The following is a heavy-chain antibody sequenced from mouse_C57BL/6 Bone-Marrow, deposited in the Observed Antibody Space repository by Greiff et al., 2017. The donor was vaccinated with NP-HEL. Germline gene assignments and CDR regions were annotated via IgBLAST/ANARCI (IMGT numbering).Heavy chain of an antibody. V-gene: IGHV14-4*01. CDR3: TDYGRGFAY. Sequence: VQLQQSGAELVRPGASVTLSCTASGFNIKDDYMHWVKQRPEQGLEWIGWIDPENGDTEYASKFQGKATITADTSSNTAYLQLSSLTSEDTAVYYCTDYGRGFAYWGQGTLVTVSA. J-gene: IGHJ3*01. CDR1: GFNIKDDY. D-gene: IGHD1-1*02. CDR2: IDPENGDT.